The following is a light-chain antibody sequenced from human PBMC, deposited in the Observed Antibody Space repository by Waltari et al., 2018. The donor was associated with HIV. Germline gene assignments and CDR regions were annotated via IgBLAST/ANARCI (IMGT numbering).Light chain of an antibody. Sequence: DIVTTHSLPSLSGTPGEPAPISCRSSQSLLHSNGSKYLNWYLQKPGQARRLRFSLGTNRASGVPDRFRGSGSGTDDTLRIANVEAEDVGIYYCRPALLAPWTFGQGTKVEIK. CDR2: LGT. J-gene: IGKJ1*01. CDR1: QSLLHSNGSKY. CDR3: RPALLAPWT. V-gene: IGKV2-28*01.